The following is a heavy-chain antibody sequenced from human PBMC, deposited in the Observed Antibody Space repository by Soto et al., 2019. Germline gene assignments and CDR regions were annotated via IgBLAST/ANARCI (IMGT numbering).Heavy chain of an antibody. CDR3: ERAGEYCNSPSCYAGYFDY. CDR2: SSSSSRYI. CDR1: GFTFSSYS. V-gene: IGHV3-21*01. D-gene: IGHD2-2*01. J-gene: IGHJ4*02. Sequence: EVQLVESGGGLVKPGGSLRLSCSSSGFTFSSYSMNWVRQAPGKGLEWVSSSSSSSRYIYYSDSVEVRFTISRNNAKNSLYLKINSMRAEDTAVYYCERAGEYCNSPSCYAGYFDYWGQGTLVAVSS.